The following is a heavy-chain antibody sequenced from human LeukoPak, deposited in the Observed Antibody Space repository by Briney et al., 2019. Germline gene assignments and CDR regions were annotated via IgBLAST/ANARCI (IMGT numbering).Heavy chain of an antibody. D-gene: IGHD3-10*01. CDR3: ARVYYYGSGSSNLFDY. Sequence: ASVKVSCKASVYTFTGYYMHWVRQAPGQGLEWMGWINPNSGGTNYAQKFQGRVTMTRDTSISTAYMELSRLRSDDTAVYYCARVYYYGSGSSNLFDYWGQGTLVTVSS. J-gene: IGHJ4*02. V-gene: IGHV1-2*02. CDR2: INPNSGGT. CDR1: VYTFTGYY.